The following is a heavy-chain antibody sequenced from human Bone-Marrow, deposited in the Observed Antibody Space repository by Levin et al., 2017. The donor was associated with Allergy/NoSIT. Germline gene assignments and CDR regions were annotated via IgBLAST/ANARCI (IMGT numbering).Heavy chain of an antibody. D-gene: IGHD1-14*01. Sequence: SETLSLTCTVSGGSISSGDYSWSWLRQPPGKGLEWIGSMSYTGSTHYTPSLKSRITISVDTSTGQFSLRLTSVTAADTAVYYCARELTTDYLNAEFDPWGQGTLVTVSS. CDR2: MSYTGST. J-gene: IGHJ5*02. CDR1: GGSISSGDYS. V-gene: IGHV4-30-4*01. CDR3: ARELTTDYLNAEFDP.